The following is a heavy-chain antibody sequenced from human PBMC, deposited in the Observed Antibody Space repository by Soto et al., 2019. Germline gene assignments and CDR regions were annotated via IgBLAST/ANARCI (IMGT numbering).Heavy chain of an antibody. CDR3: ARDHCSGGSCFLDY. CDR1: GFTFSSYS. J-gene: IGHJ4*02. Sequence: EMQLVESGGGLVQPGGSLRLSCAASGFTFSSYSMNWVRQAPGKGLEWVSYISSSSSTIYYADSVKGRFTISRDNAKNSLYLQMNSLRDEDTAVYYCARDHCSGGSCFLDYWGQGTLVTVSS. V-gene: IGHV3-48*02. D-gene: IGHD2-15*01. CDR2: ISSSSSTI.